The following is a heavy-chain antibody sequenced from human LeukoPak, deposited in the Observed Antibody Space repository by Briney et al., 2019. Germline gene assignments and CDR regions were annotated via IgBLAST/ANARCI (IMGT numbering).Heavy chain of an antibody. J-gene: IGHJ4*02. Sequence: GGSLRLSCAASGLTFSSNVLNWVRQAPGKGLEWVSGITGSGGSTYYADSVKGRFTISRDNSKNTLYLQMNSLRAEDTAVYYCAKLLGYWGQGTPVTVSS. CDR1: GLTFSSNV. CDR3: AKLLGY. V-gene: IGHV3-23*01. CDR2: ITGSGGST. D-gene: IGHD7-27*01.